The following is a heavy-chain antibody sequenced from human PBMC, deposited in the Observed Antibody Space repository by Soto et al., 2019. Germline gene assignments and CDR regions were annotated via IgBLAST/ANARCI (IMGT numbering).Heavy chain of an antibody. J-gene: IGHJ4*02. CDR3: ATGRGSGGFDS. Sequence: QVQLVQSGTEVKKPGSSVRVSCKASGGTSNRFAFSWVRQAPGQGVEWMGGSIPIFGTANYAPRFQGRATITADESTSTGYMELSGLSSDDTATYYCATGRGSGGFDSWGQGTQVLVSS. CDR1: GGTSNRFA. CDR2: SIPIFGTA. V-gene: IGHV1-69*01. D-gene: IGHD3-16*01.